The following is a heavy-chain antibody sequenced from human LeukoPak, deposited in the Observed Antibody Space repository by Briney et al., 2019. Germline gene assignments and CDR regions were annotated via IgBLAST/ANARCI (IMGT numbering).Heavy chain of an antibody. CDR2: INPNSGGT. J-gene: IGHJ4*02. Sequence: GASVKVSCKASGYTFTSYAMNWVRQAPGQGLEWMGWINPNSGGTNYAQKFQGRVTMTRDTSISTAYMELSRLRSDDTAVYYCARVRRGITMVRGVSSLNYWGQGTLVTVSS. D-gene: IGHD3-10*01. V-gene: IGHV1-2*02. CDR1: GYTFTSYA. CDR3: ARVRRGITMVRGVSSLNY.